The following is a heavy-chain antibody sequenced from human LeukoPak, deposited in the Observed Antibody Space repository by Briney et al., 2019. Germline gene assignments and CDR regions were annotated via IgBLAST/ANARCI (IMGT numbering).Heavy chain of an antibody. V-gene: IGHV3-33*08. D-gene: IGHD6-13*01. CDR1: GFTFSSYS. Sequence: GGSLRLSCAASGFTFSSYSMNWVRQAPGKGLEWVAVIWYDGSNKYYADSVKGRFTISRDNSKNTLYLQMNSLRAEDTAVYYCARGIAAAAHIDYWGQGTLVTVSS. J-gene: IGHJ4*02. CDR2: IWYDGSNK. CDR3: ARGIAAAAHIDY.